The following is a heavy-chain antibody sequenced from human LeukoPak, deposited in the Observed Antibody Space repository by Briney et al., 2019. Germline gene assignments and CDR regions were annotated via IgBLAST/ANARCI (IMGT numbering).Heavy chain of an antibody. V-gene: IGHV1-18*04. CDR2: ISGYNGNT. Sequence: GASVKVSCKASGYTLTSYYMHWVRQAPGQGLEWMGWISGYNGNTNYAQKLQGRVTMTTDTSTSTAYMELRSLRSDDTAVYYCARVRMSGSYYGTFDYWGQGTLVTVSS. D-gene: IGHD1-26*01. J-gene: IGHJ4*02. CDR1: GYTLTSYY. CDR3: ARVRMSGSYYGTFDY.